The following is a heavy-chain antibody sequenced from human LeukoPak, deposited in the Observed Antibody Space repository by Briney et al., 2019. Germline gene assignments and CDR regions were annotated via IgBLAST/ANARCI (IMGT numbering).Heavy chain of an antibody. CDR3: ARGSSRGFWSGSRLEP. V-gene: IGHV7-4-1*02. Sequence: ASVKVSCKASGYTFTSYAMNWVRQAPGQGLEWMGWINTNTGNPTYAQGFTGRFVFSLDTSVSTAYLQISSLKAEDTAVYYCARGSSRGFWSGSRLEPWGQGTLVTVSS. CDR1: GYTFTSYA. J-gene: IGHJ5*02. D-gene: IGHD3-3*01. CDR2: INTNTGNP.